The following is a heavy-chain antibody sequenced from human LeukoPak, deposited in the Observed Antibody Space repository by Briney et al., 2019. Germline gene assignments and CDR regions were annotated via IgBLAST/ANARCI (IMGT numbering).Heavy chain of an antibody. V-gene: IGHV3-48*01. CDR2: ISSSSTNI. Sequence: GGSLRLSCAASRFTFSTYSMDWVRQAPGRGLEWVSYISSSSTNIYYKDSVKGRFTISRDNAKNSLYLHMTSLRAEDTAVYYCVRNDGDNAFDIWGQGTMVIVSS. J-gene: IGHJ3*02. CDR1: RFTFSTYS. CDR3: VRNDGDNAFDI. D-gene: IGHD4-17*01.